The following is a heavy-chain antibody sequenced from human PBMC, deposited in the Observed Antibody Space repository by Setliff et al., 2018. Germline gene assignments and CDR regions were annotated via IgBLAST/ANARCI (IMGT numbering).Heavy chain of an antibody. D-gene: IGHD2-15*01. CDR1: GFTFGSYW. J-gene: IGHJ4*02. V-gene: IGHV3-7*03. CDR2: IHQDGSGR. Sequence: GGSLRLSCAASGFTFGSYWMTWVRQAPEKGLEWVANIHQDGSGRHYVDSVKGRFTISRDNSKNTVYLEMNSLRAEDTAVYYCAKRGPYCSGGTCHYYFDYWGQGTLVTVSS. CDR3: AKRGPYCSGGTCHYYFDY.